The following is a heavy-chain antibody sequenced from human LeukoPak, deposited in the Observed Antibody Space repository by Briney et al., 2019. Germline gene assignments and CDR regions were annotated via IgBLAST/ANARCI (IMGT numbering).Heavy chain of an antibody. Sequence: SETLSLTCAVYGGSFSGYYWSWIRQPPGKGLEWTGYIYSSGSTNYNPSLKSRVTISVDTSKNQFSLKLSSVTAADTAVFYYASSRHYWHFDVWGRGTLVTVSS. V-gene: IGHV4-59*01. D-gene: IGHD2-2*01. J-gene: IGHJ2*01. CDR3: ASSRHYWHFDV. CDR2: IYSSGST. CDR1: GGSFSGYY.